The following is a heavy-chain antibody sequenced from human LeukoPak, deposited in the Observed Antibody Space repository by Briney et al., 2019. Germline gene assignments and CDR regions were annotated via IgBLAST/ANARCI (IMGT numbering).Heavy chain of an antibody. CDR1: GGSISSYY. Sequence: SETLSLTCTVSGGSISSYYWSWIRQPPGKGLEWIGYIYYSGGTNYNPSLKSRVTISVDTSKNQFSLKLSSVTAADTAVYYCARGRYKSDYWGQGTLVTVSS. J-gene: IGHJ4*02. D-gene: IGHD1-1*01. V-gene: IGHV4-59*01. CDR2: IYYSGGT. CDR3: ARGRYKSDY.